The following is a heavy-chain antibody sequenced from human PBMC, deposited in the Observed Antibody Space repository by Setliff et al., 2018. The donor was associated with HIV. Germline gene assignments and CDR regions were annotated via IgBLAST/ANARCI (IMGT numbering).Heavy chain of an antibody. CDR1: GGSVSSVNYY. J-gene: IGHJ4*02. CDR3: ARGSWGSWRFDY. D-gene: IGHD6-13*01. CDR2: IHYTGST. Sequence: SETLSLTCSVSGGSVSSVNYYWSWIRQPPGKGLEWTGYIHYTGSTTYNPSLKSRVTMSVDTSKNQFSLNLNSVTAADTAVYYCARGSWGSWRFDYWGQGTLVTVSS. V-gene: IGHV4-61*01.